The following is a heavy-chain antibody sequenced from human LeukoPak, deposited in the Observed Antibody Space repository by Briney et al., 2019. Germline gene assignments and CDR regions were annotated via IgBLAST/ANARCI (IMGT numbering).Heavy chain of an antibody. V-gene: IGHV3-7*01. CDR1: GFTFGNYW. CDR3: ARWATSFDL. J-gene: IGHJ4*02. Sequence: GGCLRLSCAASGFTFGNYWMSWVRQAPGKGLEWVANIKQDGSDKYYLDSVTGRFTISRDNAKNSLYLQMNSLRAEDTAVYYCARWATSFDLWGQGTLVTVSS. CDR2: IKQDGSDK. D-gene: IGHD6-6*01.